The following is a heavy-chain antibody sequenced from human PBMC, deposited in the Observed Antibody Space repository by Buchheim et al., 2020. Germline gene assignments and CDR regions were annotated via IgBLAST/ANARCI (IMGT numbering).Heavy chain of an antibody. CDR2: ISGSGTTI. Sequence: EVQLVESGGGLVQPGGSLRLSCAASGFTFNNFDMNWVRQAPGKGLEWISYISGSGTTIYYADSVKGRFTISGDNAKNSLYLPMNSLRAEDTAVYYCARGTYNYALWGQGTL. V-gene: IGHV3-48*03. J-gene: IGHJ4*02. CDR1: GFTFNNFD. CDR3: ARGTYNYAL. D-gene: IGHD5-24*01.